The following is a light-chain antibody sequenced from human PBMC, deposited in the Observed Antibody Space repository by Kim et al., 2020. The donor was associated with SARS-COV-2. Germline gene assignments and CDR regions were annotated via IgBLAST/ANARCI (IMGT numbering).Light chain of an antibody. V-gene: IGKV1-17*01. CDR2: GAS. Sequence: ASVGDRVTTTCRASQDIRNDLGWYQQNTGRAPKRLIYGASSLQSGVPSRFSGSGSGTEFTLTISSLQPEDFATYFCLQHNSYPITFGQGTRREIK. J-gene: IGKJ5*01. CDR3: LQHNSYPIT. CDR1: QDIRND.